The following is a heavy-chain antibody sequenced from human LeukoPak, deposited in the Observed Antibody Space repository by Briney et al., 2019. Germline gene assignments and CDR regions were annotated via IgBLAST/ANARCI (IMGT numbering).Heavy chain of an antibody. CDR2: IYYSGST. CDR1: GGSISSGDYY. Sequence: SETLSLTCTVSGGSISSGDYYWSWIRQPQGKGLEWIGYIYYSGSTYYNPSLKSRVTISVDTSKNQFSLKLSSVTAADTAVYYCARDLRWEQRGAFDIWGQGTMVTVSS. J-gene: IGHJ3*02. D-gene: IGHD1-26*01. CDR3: ARDLRWEQRGAFDI. V-gene: IGHV4-30-4*08.